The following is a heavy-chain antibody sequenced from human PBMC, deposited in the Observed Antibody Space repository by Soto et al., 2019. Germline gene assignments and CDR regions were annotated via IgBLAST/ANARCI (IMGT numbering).Heavy chain of an antibody. V-gene: IGHV3-43*01. J-gene: IGHJ4*02. Sequence: GGSLRLSCAASGFTFDDYTMHWVRQAPGKGLEWVSLISWDGGSTYYADSVKGRFTISRDNSKNSLYLQMNSLRTEDTALYYCAKGDRAGYNFSPFDYWGQGTLVTVSS. D-gene: IGHD3-3*01. CDR3: AKGDRAGYNFSPFDY. CDR1: GFTFDDYT. CDR2: ISWDGGST.